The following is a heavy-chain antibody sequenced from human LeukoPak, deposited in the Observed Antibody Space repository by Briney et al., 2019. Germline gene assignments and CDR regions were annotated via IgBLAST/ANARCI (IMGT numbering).Heavy chain of an antibody. Sequence: PSETLSLTCAVYGGSFSGYYWSWIRQPPGKGLEWIGEINHSGSTNYNPSLKSRVTISVDTSKNQFSLKLSSVTAADTAVYYCARVGYDYVWGSYRRYYFDYWGQGTLVTVSS. V-gene: IGHV4-34*01. CDR3: ARVGYDYVWGSYRRYYFDY. CDR1: GGSFSGYY. CDR2: INHSGST. D-gene: IGHD3-16*02. J-gene: IGHJ4*02.